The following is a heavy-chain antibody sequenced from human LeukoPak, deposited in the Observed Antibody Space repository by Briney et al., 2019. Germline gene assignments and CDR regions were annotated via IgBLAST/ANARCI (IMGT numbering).Heavy chain of an antibody. J-gene: IGHJ6*02. CDR3: ASITMVRGVINRPENYGMDV. CDR2: ISSSSSYT. D-gene: IGHD3-10*01. CDR1: GFTFSDYC. Sequence: GGSLRLSCAASGFTFSDYCMNWIRQAPGKGLEWVSYISSSSSYTNYAGSVKGRFTISRDNAKNSLYLQMNSLRAEDTAVYYCASITMVRGVINRPENYGMDVWGQGTTVTVSS. V-gene: IGHV3-11*03.